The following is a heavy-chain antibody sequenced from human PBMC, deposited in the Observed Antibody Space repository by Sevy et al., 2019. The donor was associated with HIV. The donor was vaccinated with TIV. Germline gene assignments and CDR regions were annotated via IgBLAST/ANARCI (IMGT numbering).Heavy chain of an antibody. CDR3: ARKSIGATGDFDY. V-gene: IGHV4-59*01. Sequence: SETLSLTCTVSGGSLSLYFWSWIRQPPGKRLEWIGYMYYSGSTNYNPSLKSRVTISLDTSKNQFTLNLRSVTAADTAVYYCARKSIGATGDFDYWGQGTLVTVSS. CDR1: GGSLSLYF. D-gene: IGHD6-25*01. CDR2: MYYSGST. J-gene: IGHJ4*02.